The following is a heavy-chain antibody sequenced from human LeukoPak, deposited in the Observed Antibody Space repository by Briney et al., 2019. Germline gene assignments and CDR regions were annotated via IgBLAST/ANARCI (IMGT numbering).Heavy chain of an antibody. CDR1: GGSISSYY. CDR2: IYYSGST. J-gene: IGHJ4*02. CDR3: ARDGSSGYDLALYY. Sequence: SETLSLTCTVSGGSISSYYWGWIRQPPGKGLEWIGYIYYSGSTNYNPSLKSRVTISVDTFKNQFSLKLSSVTAADTAVYYCARDGSSGYDLALYYWGQGTLVTVSS. D-gene: IGHD5-12*01. V-gene: IGHV4-59*01.